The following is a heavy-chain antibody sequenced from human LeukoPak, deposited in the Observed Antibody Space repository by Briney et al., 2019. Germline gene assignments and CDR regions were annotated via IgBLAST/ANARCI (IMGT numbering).Heavy chain of an antibody. J-gene: IGHJ3*01. D-gene: IGHD1-20*01. CDR1: GFRFSVYY. V-gene: IGHV3-11*06. Sequence: PGGSLRLSCSASGFRFSVYYMSWIRPAPGMRLEWVSYISINSHFTKYAASLTGRFTISRDDANKSLYLQMTSLRAEDTAVYFCARDNFRDPGRAFDLWGQGTMVAVSS. CDR3: ARDNFRDPGRAFDL. CDR2: ISINSHFT.